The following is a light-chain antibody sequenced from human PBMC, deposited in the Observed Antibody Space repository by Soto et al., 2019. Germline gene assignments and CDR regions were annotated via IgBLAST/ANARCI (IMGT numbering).Light chain of an antibody. CDR3: QQYYRSSIT. J-gene: IGKJ5*01. CDR2: KAS. Sequence: DIQMTQSPSTLSASVGDRVAITCRASQSISSWLAWYQQKPGKAPKLLIYKASSLESGDPSRFSGSGSGTEFTLTISSLQPDDFATYYCQQYYRSSITFGQGTRLEI. CDR1: QSISSW. V-gene: IGKV1-5*03.